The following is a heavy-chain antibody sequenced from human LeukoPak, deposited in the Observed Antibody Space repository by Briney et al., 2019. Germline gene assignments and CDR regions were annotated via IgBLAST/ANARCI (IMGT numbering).Heavy chain of an antibody. V-gene: IGHV1-69*05. CDR3: ARDLCISGTYDNYCFDH. D-gene: IGHD1-20*01. CDR2: FIPIFGTA. CDR1: GGTFSRYA. Sequence: ASVKVSCKTSGGTFSRYAIIWVRQAPGQGLEWMGRFIPIFGTANYALKFQGRVSITTDESTSTAYMELSSLRSDDTAVYYCARDLCISGTYDNYCFDHWGQGTLLTVSS. J-gene: IGHJ4*02.